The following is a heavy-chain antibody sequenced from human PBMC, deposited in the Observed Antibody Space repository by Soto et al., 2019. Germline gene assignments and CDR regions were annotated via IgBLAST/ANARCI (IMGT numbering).Heavy chain of an antibody. CDR1: GYTFTNYS. CDR3: ARDLGDSIGPKTGIDY. Sequence: ASVNVSCKSSGYTFTNYSIHWVRQSPGQRLEWMGWINAGNGNTKYSQKFQGRVTITRDKSASTAYMELSSLRSEDTAVYYCARDLGDSIGPKTGIDYCGQGPLVTVSS. J-gene: IGHJ4*02. CDR2: INAGNGNT. V-gene: IGHV1-3*01. D-gene: IGHD7-27*01.